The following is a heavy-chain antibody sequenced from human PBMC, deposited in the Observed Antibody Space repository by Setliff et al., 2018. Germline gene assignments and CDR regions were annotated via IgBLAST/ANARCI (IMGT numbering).Heavy chain of an antibody. Sequence: QPGGSLRLSCAASGFTFSSDPMNWVRQAPGKGLEWLSNIRNDGATTSYADSVKGRFTISRDNVKNSLFLQMNSLRAEDTAVYSCAKWGGSLDSIGYYLGPFDHWGQGTLVTVSS. CDR3: AKWGGSLDSIGYYLGPFDH. V-gene: IGHV3-48*01. J-gene: IGHJ4*02. CDR1: GFTFSSDP. D-gene: IGHD3-22*01. CDR2: IRNDGATT.